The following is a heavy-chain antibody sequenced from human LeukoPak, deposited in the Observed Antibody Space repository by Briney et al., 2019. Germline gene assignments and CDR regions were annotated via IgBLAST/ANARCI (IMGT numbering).Heavy chain of an antibody. CDR1: GFTFNSYG. Sequence: GGSLRLSCGASGFTFNSYGMHWVRQAPGKGLEWVSVIYSGGSTYYADSVKGRFTISRDNSKNTLYLQMNSLRAEDTAVYYCARDIAVAGSSRDYWGQGTLVTVSS. V-gene: IGHV3-66*01. D-gene: IGHD6-19*01. J-gene: IGHJ4*02. CDR2: IYSGGST. CDR3: ARDIAVAGSSRDY.